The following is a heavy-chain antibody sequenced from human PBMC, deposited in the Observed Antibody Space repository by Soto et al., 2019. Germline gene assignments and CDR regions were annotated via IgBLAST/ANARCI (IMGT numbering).Heavy chain of an antibody. CDR1: GYPFTSYA. CDR2: INAGNGNT. V-gene: IGHV1-3*01. D-gene: IGHD6-13*01. Sequence: GGSVKVCFKASGYPFTSYAMHWVRQAPGQSLEWMGWINAGNGNTKYSQKFQGRVTITRDTSASTAYMELSSLRSEDTAVYYCASQIAAAAYWADDHYGMDVWGQGTTVTVSS. CDR3: ASQIAAAAYWADDHYGMDV. J-gene: IGHJ6*02.